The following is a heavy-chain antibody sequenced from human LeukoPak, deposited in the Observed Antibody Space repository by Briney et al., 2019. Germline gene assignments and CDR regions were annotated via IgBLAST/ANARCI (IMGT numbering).Heavy chain of an antibody. CDR1: EYSFTSYW. J-gene: IGHJ4*02. Sequence: GDSLKISCKGSEYSFTSYWFGWARQMPGKGLEWMEIIYPGDSDTRYSPSFQGQVTISADKSISTAYLQWSSLKASDTAMYYCARRDESSDYADYWGQGTLVTVSS. D-gene: IGHD3-22*01. V-gene: IGHV5-51*01. CDR3: ARRDESSDYADY. CDR2: IYPGDSDT.